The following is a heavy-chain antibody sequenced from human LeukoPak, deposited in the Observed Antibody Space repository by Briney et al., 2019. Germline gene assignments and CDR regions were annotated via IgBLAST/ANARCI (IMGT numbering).Heavy chain of an antibody. Sequence: ASVKVSCRASGYTFTGNYIHWVRQAPGQGLEWMGRINPSSGGTTYAQRFQGRVTMTRDTSISTAFMELTRLRPDDTAMYYCARDREYAVLAGDGWGQGTLVTVSS. CDR3: ARDREYAVLAGDG. CDR1: GYTFTGNY. V-gene: IGHV1-2*06. CDR2: INPSSGGT. D-gene: IGHD3-9*01. J-gene: IGHJ4*02.